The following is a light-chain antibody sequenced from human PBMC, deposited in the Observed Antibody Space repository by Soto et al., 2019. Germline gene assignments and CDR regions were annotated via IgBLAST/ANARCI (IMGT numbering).Light chain of an antibody. CDR1: QSINSGY. J-gene: IGKJ1*01. CDR3: QEYETSAT. Sequence: EIVLTQSPGTLSLSVGERATLSCRASQSINSGYLAWYQHKPGQAPTVLIYGASNRATGIPDRFSGSGSGTDFTLTISRLEPEDFAVYYGQEYETSATFGRGTKVEIK. CDR2: GAS. V-gene: IGKV3-20*01.